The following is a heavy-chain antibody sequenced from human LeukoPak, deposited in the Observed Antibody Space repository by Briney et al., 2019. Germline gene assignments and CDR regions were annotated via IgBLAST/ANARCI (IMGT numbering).Heavy chain of an antibody. V-gene: IGHV3-11*04. CDR1: GFTFSDYY. CDR3: VTHSSSADY. CDR2: ISGSGGTT. D-gene: IGHD6-6*01. Sequence: PGGSLRLSCAASGFTFSDYYMSWVRQAPGKGLEWVSGISGSGGTTYYADSVKGRFTISRDNAKNSLSLQMNSLRADDTAIYFCVTHSSSADYWGQGTLVTVSS. J-gene: IGHJ4*02.